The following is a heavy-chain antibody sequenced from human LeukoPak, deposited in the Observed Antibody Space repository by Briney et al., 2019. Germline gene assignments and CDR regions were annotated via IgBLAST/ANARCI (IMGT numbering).Heavy chain of an antibody. V-gene: IGHV3-23*01. CDR1: GFTFSSCA. D-gene: IGHD3-10*01. CDR3: AKGSHYYASGSRLDY. CDR2: ISSSGSTI. J-gene: IGHJ4*02. Sequence: PGGSLRLSCAASGFTFSSCAMSWVRQAPGKGLEWVSYISSSGSTIYYADSVKGRFTISRDNSNNTLYLQMNSLRAEDTAVYYCAKGSHYYASGSRLDYWGQGTLVTLSS.